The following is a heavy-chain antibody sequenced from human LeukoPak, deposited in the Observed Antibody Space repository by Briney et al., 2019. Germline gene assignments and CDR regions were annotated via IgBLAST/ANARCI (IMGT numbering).Heavy chain of an antibody. V-gene: IGHV3-21*01. D-gene: IGHD1-1*01. CDR2: ISSSSSYI. Sequence: GGSLRLSCAASGFTFSSYSMNWVRQAPGKGREWVSSISSSSSYIYYADSVKGRFTISRDNAKNSLYLQMSSLRAEDTAVYYCARGYRVQPFDYWGQGTLVTVSS. CDR1: GFTFSSYS. CDR3: ARGYRVQPFDY. J-gene: IGHJ4*02.